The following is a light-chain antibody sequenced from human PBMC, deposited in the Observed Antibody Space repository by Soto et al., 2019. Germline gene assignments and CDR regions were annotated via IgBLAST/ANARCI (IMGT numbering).Light chain of an antibody. CDR2: EVS. J-gene: IGLJ1*01. V-gene: IGLV2-8*01. CDR3: KSYAGSNTYV. Sequence: QSVLAQPPSASGSPGQSVTITCTGTNSDVGTYNYVSWYQHHPGKAPKFMIYEVSKRPLGVPDRFSGSKSGNTASLTVSGLQAEDEADYFCKSYAGSNTYVFGSGTKVTVL. CDR1: NSDVGTYNY.